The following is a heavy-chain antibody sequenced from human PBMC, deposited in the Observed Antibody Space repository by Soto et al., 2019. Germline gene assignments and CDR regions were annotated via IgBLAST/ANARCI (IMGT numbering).Heavy chain of an antibody. J-gene: IGHJ4*02. CDR1: GGSLSSSSYY. V-gene: IGHV4-39*01. CDR2: IYYSGST. D-gene: IGHD5-18*01. Sequence: QLHLQESGPGLVKPSETLSLSCTVSGGSLSSSSYYWGWLRQPPGKGLEWIGTIYYSGSTHYNPSLKSRVTISVDTSKNQFSLKLSSVTAADTAVYYCATPAGGYSYGDFDYWGQGTLVTVSS. CDR3: ATPAGGYSYGDFDY.